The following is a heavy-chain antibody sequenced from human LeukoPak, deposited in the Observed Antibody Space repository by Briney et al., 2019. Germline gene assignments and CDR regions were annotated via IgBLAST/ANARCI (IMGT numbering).Heavy chain of an antibody. Sequence: SETLSLTCTVSGGSITSSSYYWGWIRQPPGKGLEWIGSIYYSGSTYYNPSLKSRVTISVDTSKNQFSLKLSSVTAADTGVYYCVRHPFKIWMDEATWFAPGGQGTLVTVS. CDR3: VRHPFKIWMDEATWFAP. CDR2: IYYSGST. V-gene: IGHV4-39*01. J-gene: IGHJ1*01. CDR1: GGSITSSSYY. D-gene: IGHD3-3*01.